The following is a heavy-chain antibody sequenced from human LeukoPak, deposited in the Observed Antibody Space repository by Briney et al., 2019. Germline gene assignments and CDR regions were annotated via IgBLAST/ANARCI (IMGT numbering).Heavy chain of an antibody. V-gene: IGHV3-11*01. CDR2: ISDSGNTI. CDR1: GFTFSDHY. J-gene: IGHJ4*02. Sequence: GGSLRLSCTASGFTFSDHYMSWIRQPPGKGLEWVSYISDSGNTIYYADSVKSRFTISRDNAKNSLYLQMSSLRAEDTAVYYCARDGIGELLHDFDYWGQGTLVTVSS. CDR3: ARDGIGELLHDFDY. D-gene: IGHD3-10*01.